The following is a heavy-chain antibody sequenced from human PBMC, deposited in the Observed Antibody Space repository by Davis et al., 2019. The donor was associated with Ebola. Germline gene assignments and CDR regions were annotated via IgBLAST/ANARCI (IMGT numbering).Heavy chain of an antibody. V-gene: IGHV1-18*01. CDR3: ARTPRGGSSEYYYYGMDV. J-gene: IGHJ6*02. Sequence: ASVKVSCKASGYTFTSYGISWVRQAPGQGLEWMGWISAYNGNTNYAQKFQGRVTMTRDTSISTAYMELSRLRSDDTAVYYCARTPRGGSSEYYYYGMDVWGQGTTVTVSS. CDR2: ISAYNGNT. CDR1: GYTFTSYG. D-gene: IGHD6-6*01.